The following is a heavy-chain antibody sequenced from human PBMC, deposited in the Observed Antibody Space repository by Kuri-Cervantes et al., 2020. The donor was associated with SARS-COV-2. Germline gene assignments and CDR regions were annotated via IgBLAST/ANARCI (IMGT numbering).Heavy chain of an antibody. CDR3: AKDQYGIVVVVAAVDS. J-gene: IGHJ4*02. D-gene: IGHD2-15*01. CDR1: GFTFSSYA. CDR2: ISYDGSNK. Sequence: GGSLRLSCAASGFTFSSYAMHWVRQAPGKGLEWVAVISYDGSNKFYGDSVKGRFTISRDNSKNTLYLQMNSLRAEDTAVYYCAKDQYGIVVVVAAVDSWGQGTLVTVSS. V-gene: IGHV3-30*04.